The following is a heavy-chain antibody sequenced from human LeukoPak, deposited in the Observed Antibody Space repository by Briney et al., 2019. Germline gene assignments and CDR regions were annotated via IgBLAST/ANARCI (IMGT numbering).Heavy chain of an antibody. CDR2: IYYSGST. CDR1: GGSISSHY. D-gene: IGHD2-2*01. V-gene: IGHV4-59*11. J-gene: IGHJ6*03. CDR3: AGAPYCSSTSCYQRYYYYYMDV. Sequence: SETLSLTCTVSGGSISSHYWSWIQQPPGKGLEWFGYIYYSGSTNYNPSLKSRVTISVDTSKNQFSLKLSSATAADTAVYYCAGAPYCSSTSCYQRYYYYYMDVWGKGTTVTVSS.